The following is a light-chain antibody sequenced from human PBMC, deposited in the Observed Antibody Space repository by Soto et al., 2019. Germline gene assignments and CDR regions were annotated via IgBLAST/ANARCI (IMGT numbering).Light chain of an antibody. Sequence: QSVLTQPPSVSGTPGQRVTISCTGSSSNIGAGYEVHWYQHLPGKAPKLLIYGNTNRPSGVPDRFSGSKSGTSASLAITGLQAEDEADYYRQSYDSSLSASYVFGGGTKVTV. CDR1: SSNIGAGYE. CDR2: GNT. V-gene: IGLV1-40*01. J-gene: IGLJ1*01. CDR3: QSYDSSLSASYV.